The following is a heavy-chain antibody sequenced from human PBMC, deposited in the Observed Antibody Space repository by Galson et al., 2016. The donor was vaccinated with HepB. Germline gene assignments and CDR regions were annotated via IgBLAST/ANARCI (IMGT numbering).Heavy chain of an antibody. J-gene: IGHJ4*02. V-gene: IGHV3-30-3*01. Sequence: SLRLSCAASGFTFSSHSMHWARQAPGKGLEWVAVISHDGGNHFYADSVKGRFTISRDNSKNTLYLRMNSLRAEDTAVYYCAKGDDFWSGYYGGLWGQGTLVTVSS. CDR1: GFTFSSHS. CDR2: ISHDGGNH. D-gene: IGHD3-3*01. CDR3: AKGDDFWSGYYGGL.